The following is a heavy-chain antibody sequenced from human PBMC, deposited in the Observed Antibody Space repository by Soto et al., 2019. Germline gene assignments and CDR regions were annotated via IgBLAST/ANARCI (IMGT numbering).Heavy chain of an antibody. CDR3: AETGAGSSSHGDYYYGMDV. CDR2: IIPIFGTA. J-gene: IGHJ6*02. D-gene: IGHD6-6*01. Sequence: ASVKVSCKASGGTFSSYAISWVRQAPGQGLEWMGGIIPIFGTANYAQKFQGRVTITADESTSTAYMELSSLRSEDTAVYYCAETGAGSSSHGDYYYGMDVWGQGTTVTVSS. V-gene: IGHV1-69*13. CDR1: GGTFSSYA.